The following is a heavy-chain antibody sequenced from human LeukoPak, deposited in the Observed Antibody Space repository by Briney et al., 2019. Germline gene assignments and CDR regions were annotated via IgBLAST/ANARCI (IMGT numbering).Heavy chain of an antibody. CDR3: ATAPPTTVVTPTEYFQH. J-gene: IGHJ1*01. V-gene: IGHV1-24*01. D-gene: IGHD4-23*01. CDR2: FDPGDGET. CDR1: GYALTELS. Sequence: ASVKVSCKVSGYALTELSMHWVRQAPGKGLEWMGGFDPGDGETIYAQKFQGRVTMTEDTSTDTAYMELSSLRSEDTAVYYCATAPPTTVVTPTEYFQHWGQGTLVTVSS.